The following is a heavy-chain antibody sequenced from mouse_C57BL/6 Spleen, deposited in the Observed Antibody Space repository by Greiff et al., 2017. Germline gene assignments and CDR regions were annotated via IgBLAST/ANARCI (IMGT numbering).Heavy chain of an antibody. CDR3: ARYPLYDGYDYYAMDY. CDR1: GFSLTAFY. D-gene: IGHD2-3*01. CDR2: IRNKANGYTT. Sequence: EVTLVESGGGLVQPGGSLSLSCAASGFSLTAFYMSLVRMPPPTALGRLGFIRNKANGYTTEYRASVKGRFIISGATSNRILYLQMHALRADDNATYYCARYPLYDGYDYYAMDYWGQGTSVTVSS. V-gene: IGHV7-3*01. J-gene: IGHJ4*01.